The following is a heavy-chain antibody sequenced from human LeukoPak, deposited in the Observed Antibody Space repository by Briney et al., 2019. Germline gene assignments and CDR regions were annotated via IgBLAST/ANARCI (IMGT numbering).Heavy chain of an antibody. V-gene: IGHV1-69*04. D-gene: IGHD3-10*01. CDR1: GGTFSSYA. CDR3: ARGYGSENLDVFDI. J-gene: IGHJ3*02. Sequence: SVKVSCKASGGTFSSYAISWVRQAPGQGLEWMGRITPILGIANYAQKFQGRVTITADKSTSTAYMELSSLRSEDTAVYYCARGYGSENLDVFDIWGQGTMVTVSS. CDR2: ITPILGIA.